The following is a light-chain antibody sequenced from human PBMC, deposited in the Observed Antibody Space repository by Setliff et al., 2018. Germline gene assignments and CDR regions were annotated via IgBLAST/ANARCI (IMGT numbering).Light chain of an antibody. CDR1: SSNVGKNY. V-gene: IGLV1-51*01. J-gene: IGLJ1*01. CDR2: DDQ. CDR3: GAWDRSLNVYV. Sequence: QSVLTQPPSVSAAPGQKVTIACFGSSSNVGKNYVSWYQQFPGTAPRLLIYDDQRSSGIPDRFSGSKSGTSATLDITGLQTGDEADYYCGAWDRSLNVYVFGTGTKVTVL.